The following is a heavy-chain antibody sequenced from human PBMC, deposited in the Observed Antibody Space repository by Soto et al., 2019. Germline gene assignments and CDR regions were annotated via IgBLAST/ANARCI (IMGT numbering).Heavy chain of an antibody. CDR2: VYYNGNT. CDR3: ARGGGPYYTSSQYFDS. J-gene: IGHJ4*02. Sequence: QVQLQESGPVILKPSETLSLTCSVSVGSVNSGSHFWSWIRQPPGKGLQWLGYVYYNGNTYYNPSLQSRLTRSADVSKNQFYLRLSSVAAADTAIYYCARGGGPYYTSSQYFDSWGQGALVTVSS. CDR1: VGSVNSGSHF. V-gene: IGHV4-61*01. D-gene: IGHD3-3*01.